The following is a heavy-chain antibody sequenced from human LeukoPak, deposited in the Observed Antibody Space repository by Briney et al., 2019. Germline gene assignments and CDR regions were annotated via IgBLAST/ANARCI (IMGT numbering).Heavy chain of an antibody. J-gene: IGHJ4*02. CDR2: IYYSGST. D-gene: IGHD2-15*01. CDR1: GGSISSSSYY. V-gene: IGHV4-39*01. Sequence: SETLSLTCTVSGGSISSSSYYWGWIRQPPGKGLEWIGSIYYSGSTYYNPSLKSRVTISVDTSKNQFSLKLSSVTAADTAVYYCARGPPNCSGGSCLTPVKDWGQGTLVTVSS. CDR3: ARGPPNCSGGSCLTPVKD.